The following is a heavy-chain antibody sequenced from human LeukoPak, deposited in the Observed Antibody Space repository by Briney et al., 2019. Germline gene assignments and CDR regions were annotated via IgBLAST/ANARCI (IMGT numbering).Heavy chain of an antibody. CDR1: GGSISSYY. CDR3: ARGDAVTMPGWFDP. V-gene: IGHV4-59*01. CDR2: IFYSRSN. Sequence: SETLSLTCTVSGGSISSYYWSWIRQPPGKRLEWIGYIFYSRSNNYNPSLKSRVTISVDTSKNQLSLKLSSVTAADTAVYYCARGDAVTMPGWFDPWGQGTLVTVSS. J-gene: IGHJ5*02. D-gene: IGHD4-17*01.